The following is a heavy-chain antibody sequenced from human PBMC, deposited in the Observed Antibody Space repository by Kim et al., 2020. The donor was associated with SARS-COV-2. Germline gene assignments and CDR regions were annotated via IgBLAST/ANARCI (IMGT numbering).Heavy chain of an antibody. J-gene: IGHJ6*02. CDR2: IYYSGST. D-gene: IGHD3-16*02. CDR1: GGSISSSSYY. Sequence: SETLSLTCTVSGGSISSSSYYWGWIRQPPGKGLEWIWSIYYSGSTYYNPSLKSRVTISVDTSKNQFSLKLSSVTAADTAVYYCAGHSASYDYVWGSYRTGYYYGMDVWGQGTTVTVSS. CDR3: AGHSASYDYVWGSYRTGYYYGMDV. V-gene: IGHV4-39*01.